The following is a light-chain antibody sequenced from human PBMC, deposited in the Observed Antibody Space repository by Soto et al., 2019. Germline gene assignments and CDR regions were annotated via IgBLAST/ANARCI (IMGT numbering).Light chain of an antibody. CDR3: HQYNKWPPIT. J-gene: IGKJ5*01. CDR2: DAS. V-gene: IGKV3-15*01. Sequence: EVVMTLSVAAVSVSKRERATLSCRASHSVRSDLAWYQQKPGQSPRLLIFDASTRATGIPARFSGSGSGTEFTLTISNLQSEDFAVYYCHQYNKWPPITFGQGAR. CDR1: HSVRSD.